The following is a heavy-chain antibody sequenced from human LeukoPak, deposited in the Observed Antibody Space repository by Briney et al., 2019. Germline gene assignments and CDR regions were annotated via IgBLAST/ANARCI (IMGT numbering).Heavy chain of an antibody. V-gene: IGHV3-53*01. J-gene: IGHJ3*02. CDR1: GFTVRSNY. D-gene: IGHD1-26*01. Sequence: GGSLRLSCAASGFTVRSNYMSWVRQAPGKGLEWVSVIYSGGSTYYADSVKGRFTISRDNSKNTLYLQMNSLRAEDTAVYYCARRGATRVAFDIWGQGTMVTVSS. CDR3: ARRGATRVAFDI. CDR2: IYSGGST.